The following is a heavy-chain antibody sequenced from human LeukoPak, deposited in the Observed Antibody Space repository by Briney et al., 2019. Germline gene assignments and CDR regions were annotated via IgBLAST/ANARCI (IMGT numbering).Heavy chain of an antibody. CDR3: ARARETAYYYGMDV. CDR2: INPNSGGT. D-gene: IGHD1-14*01. Sequence: ASVNVSCTASGYTFTGYYMHWVRQAPGQGLEWMGWINPNSGGTNYAQKLQGRVTMTRDTSVSTAYMELSRLRSDDTAVYYCARARETAYYYGMDVWGQGTTVTVTS. CDR1: GYTFTGYY. V-gene: IGHV1-2*02. J-gene: IGHJ6*02.